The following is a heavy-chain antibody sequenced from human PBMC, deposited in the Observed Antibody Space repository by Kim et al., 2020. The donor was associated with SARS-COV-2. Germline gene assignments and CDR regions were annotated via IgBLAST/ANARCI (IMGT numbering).Heavy chain of an antibody. CDR2: IYYSGST. D-gene: IGHD3-16*02. J-gene: IGHJ3*02. Sequence: SETLSLTCTVSGGSISSSSYYWGWIRQPPGKGLEWIGSIYYSGSTYYNPSLKSRVTISVDTSKNQFSLKLSSVTAADTAVYYSLAGRLGELSLPPSDAFDIWGQGTMVTVSS. CDR3: LAGRLGELSLPPSDAFDI. CDR1: GGSISSSSYY. V-gene: IGHV4-39*01.